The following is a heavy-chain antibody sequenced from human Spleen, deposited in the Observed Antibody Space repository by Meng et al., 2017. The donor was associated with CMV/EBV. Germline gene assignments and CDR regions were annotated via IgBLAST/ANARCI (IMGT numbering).Heavy chain of an antibody. CDR3: ARDGITGTYGIDV. J-gene: IGHJ6*02. CDR1: GFTVSSNY. Sequence: GESLKISCAASGFTVSSNYMSWVRQAPGKGLEWVSVIYRGGSTYYADSVKGRFTISRDNSKNTLYLQMNSLRAEDTAVYYCARDGITGTYGIDVWGQETTVTVSS. D-gene: IGHD1/OR15-1a*01. V-gene: IGHV3-53*01. CDR2: IYRGGST.